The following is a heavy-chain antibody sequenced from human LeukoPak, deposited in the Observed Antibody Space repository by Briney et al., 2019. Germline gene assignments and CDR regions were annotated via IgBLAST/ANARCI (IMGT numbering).Heavy chain of an antibody. Sequence: GGSLRLSCAASGFTFSSYAMSWVRQAPGKGLEWVSAISGSGGSTYYADSVKGRFTISRDNAKNSLYLQMNSLRAEDTAVYYCARDDSGSYCDFWSGYTDAFDIWGQGTMVTVSS. D-gene: IGHD3-3*01. CDR1: GFTFSSYA. V-gene: IGHV3-23*01. CDR3: ARDDSGSYCDFWSGYTDAFDI. CDR2: ISGSGGST. J-gene: IGHJ3*02.